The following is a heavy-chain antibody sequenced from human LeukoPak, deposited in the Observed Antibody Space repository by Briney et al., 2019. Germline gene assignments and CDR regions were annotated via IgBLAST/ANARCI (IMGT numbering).Heavy chain of an antibody. D-gene: IGHD6-19*01. V-gene: IGHV3-48*01. CDR3: ARGAGSGRNHFDY. CDR2: ISSRSSTI. J-gene: IGHJ4*02. CDR1: GFTFSSNS. Sequence: GGSLRLSCAASGFTFSSNSMNWVRQAPGKGLEWVSYISSRSSTIYYADSVKGRFTISRDNATNSLYLQMNSLKAEDTGVYYCARGAGSGRNHFDYWGQGTLSPCPQ.